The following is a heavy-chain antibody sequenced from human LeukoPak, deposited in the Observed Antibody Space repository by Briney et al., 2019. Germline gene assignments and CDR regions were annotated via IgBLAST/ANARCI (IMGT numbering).Heavy chain of an antibody. V-gene: IGHV1-2*02. CDR1: GYTFTTYA. D-gene: IGHD2-2*03. J-gene: IGHJ6*03. CDR2: MNPKSGDT. Sequence: ASVKVSCKASGYTFTTYAMNWVRQAPGQGLEWMGWMNPKSGDTHYAQKFQGRVTMTRDTSISTAYLELRSLTSDETAVYYCARDGYCSSTSCSYYYYYYYMDVWGKGTTVTISS. CDR3: ARDGYCSSTSCSYYYYYYYMDV.